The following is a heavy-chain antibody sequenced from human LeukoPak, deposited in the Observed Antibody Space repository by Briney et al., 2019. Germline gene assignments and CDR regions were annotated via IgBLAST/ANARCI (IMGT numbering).Heavy chain of an antibody. J-gene: IGHJ4*02. D-gene: IGHD3-22*01. CDR1: GFTFSNAW. CDR3: TTDGVIWAAGVESKYYFDY. Sequence: GGSLRLSCAASGFTFSNAWMSWVRQAPGKGLEWVGRIKSKTDGGTTDYAAPVKGRFTISRDDSKNTLYLQMNSLKTEDTAVYYCTTDGVIWAAGVESKYYFDYWGQGTLVTVSS. V-gene: IGHV3-15*01. CDR2: IKSKTDGGTT.